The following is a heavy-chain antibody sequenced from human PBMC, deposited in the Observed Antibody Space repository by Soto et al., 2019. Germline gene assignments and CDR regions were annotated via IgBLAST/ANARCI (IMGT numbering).Heavy chain of an antibody. CDR1: GYTFTSYG. V-gene: IGHV1-18*01. D-gene: IGHD3-3*01. Sequence: ASGKVSCKASGYTFTSYGISWVRQAPGQGLEWMGWISAYNGNTNYAQKLQGRVTMTTDTSTSTAYMELRSLRSDDTAVYYCARDHATYYDFWSGYYFLHYYYGMDVWGQGTTVTVSS. CDR2: ISAYNGNT. CDR3: ARDHATYYDFWSGYYFLHYYYGMDV. J-gene: IGHJ6*02.